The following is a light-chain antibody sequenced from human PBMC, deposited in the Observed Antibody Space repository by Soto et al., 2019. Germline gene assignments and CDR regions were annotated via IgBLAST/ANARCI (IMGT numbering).Light chain of an antibody. CDR1: QDISNY. J-gene: IGKJ1*01. CDR2: DAS. CDR3: QQYDNLPWT. Sequence: DIQMTQSPSSLSASVGDRVTITCQASQDISNYLNWYQQKPGKAPKLLIYDASNLETGVPSRFSGSGSGTDFTFTISRLQPEDMATYYCQQYDNLPWTFGQGTKVEIK. V-gene: IGKV1-33*01.